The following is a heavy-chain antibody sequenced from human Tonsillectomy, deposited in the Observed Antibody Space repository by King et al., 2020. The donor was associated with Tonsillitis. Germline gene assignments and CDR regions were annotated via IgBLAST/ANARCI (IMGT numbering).Heavy chain of an antibody. CDR3: AKMDQIGVVGATSDV. CDR1: GFTFSSYA. Sequence: VQLVESGGGFVQPGGSLRLSCAASGFTFSSYAMSWVRQAPGKGLEWVSSASGGSTYYADSVKGRFTISRDNSKNTLYLQMNSLRAEDTAVYYCAKMDQIGVVGATSDVWGKGTTVTVSS. J-gene: IGHJ6*04. D-gene: IGHD2-15*01. CDR2: ASGGST. V-gene: IGHV3-23*04.